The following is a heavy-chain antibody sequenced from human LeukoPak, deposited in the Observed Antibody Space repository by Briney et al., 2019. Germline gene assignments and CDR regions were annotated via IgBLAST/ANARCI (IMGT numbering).Heavy chain of an antibody. CDR3: ARTPRRAYCSGGSCYGKFDY. CDR2: IYTSGST. CDR1: GGSISSHY. J-gene: IGHJ4*02. V-gene: IGHV4-4*07. Sequence: SETLSLTCTVSGGSISSHYWSWIRQPAGKGLEWIGRIYTSGSTNYNPSLKSRVTMSVDTSKNQFSLKLSSVTAADTAVYYCARTPRRAYCSGGSCYGKFDYWGQGTLVTVSS. D-gene: IGHD2-15*01.